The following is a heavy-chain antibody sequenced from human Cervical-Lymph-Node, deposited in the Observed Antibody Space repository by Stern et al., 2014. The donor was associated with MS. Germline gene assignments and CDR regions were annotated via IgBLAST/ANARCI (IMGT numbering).Heavy chain of an antibody. J-gene: IGHJ5*02. Sequence: QVQLQESGPGLVKPSETLSLTCTVSGGSISSSSYYWGWICQPPGKGLEWIGSIYYSGSTYYNPSLKSRVTISVAPSKNQSPLKLSSVTAADTAVYYCARHPRALSDSSGPNNWFDPWGQGTLVTVSS. D-gene: IGHD3-22*01. CDR1: GGSISSSSYY. V-gene: IGHV4-39*01. CDR2: IYYSGST. CDR3: ARHPRALSDSSGPNNWFDP.